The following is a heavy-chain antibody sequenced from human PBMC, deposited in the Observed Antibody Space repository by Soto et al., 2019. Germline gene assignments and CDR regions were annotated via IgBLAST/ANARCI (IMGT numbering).Heavy chain of an antibody. Sequence: EVQLVESGGGRVKPGGSLRLSCAASGFTFSSYSMNWVRQAPGKGLEWVSSISSSSSYIYYADSVKGRFTISRDNAKNSLYLQMNSLRAEDTAVYYCARDIDGDYAPGAFDIWGQGTMVTVSS. J-gene: IGHJ3*02. CDR3: ARDIDGDYAPGAFDI. D-gene: IGHD4-17*01. CDR2: ISSSSSYI. V-gene: IGHV3-21*01. CDR1: GFTFSSYS.